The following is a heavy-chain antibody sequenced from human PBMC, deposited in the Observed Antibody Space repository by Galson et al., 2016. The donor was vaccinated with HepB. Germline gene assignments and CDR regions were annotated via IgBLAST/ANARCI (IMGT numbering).Heavy chain of an antibody. CDR2: ISGSASTT. CDR3: AKGGVGSWCDP. V-gene: IGHV3-23*01. Sequence: SLRLSCAASGFSFSNYAMSWVRQAPGKGLEWVSGISGSASTTYYADSVKGRFTISRDNSKSTVHLQMNSLRAEDTAVYYCAKGGVGSWCDPWGQGTLVTVSS. D-gene: IGHD1-26*01. J-gene: IGHJ5*02. CDR1: GFSFSNYA.